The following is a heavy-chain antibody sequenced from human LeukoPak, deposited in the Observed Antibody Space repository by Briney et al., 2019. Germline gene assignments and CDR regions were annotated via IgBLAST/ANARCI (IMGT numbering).Heavy chain of an antibody. D-gene: IGHD6-13*01. CDR3: ARHPRRRAAAVGTNDAFDI. CDR1: GVSISSSY. V-gene: IGHV4-59*01. CDR2: ISYRGTT. J-gene: IGHJ3*02. Sequence: SETLSLTCAVSGVSISSSYWSWIRQPPGKGLEWIGYISYRGTTKYNPSLKSRVTISLDTSKNQVSLNLSSVTAADTAVYYCARHPRRRAAAVGTNDAFDIWGQGTMVTVSS.